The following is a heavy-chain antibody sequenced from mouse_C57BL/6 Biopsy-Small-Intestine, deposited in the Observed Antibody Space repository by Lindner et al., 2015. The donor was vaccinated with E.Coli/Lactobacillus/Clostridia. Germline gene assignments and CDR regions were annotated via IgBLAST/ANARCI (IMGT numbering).Heavy chain of an antibody. CDR2: ISSGGSHT. Sequence: EVQLQESGGDLVKPGGSLKLSCAASGFTFSSYGMSWVRQTPDKRLEWVATISSGGSHTYYPDSVKGRFTIFRDNAKNTLYLQMSSLKSEDTAMYYCASHYYGSSWFAYWGQGTLVTVSA. D-gene: IGHD1-1*01. V-gene: IGHV5-6*01. J-gene: IGHJ3*01. CDR3: ASHYYGSSWFAY. CDR1: GFTFSSYG.